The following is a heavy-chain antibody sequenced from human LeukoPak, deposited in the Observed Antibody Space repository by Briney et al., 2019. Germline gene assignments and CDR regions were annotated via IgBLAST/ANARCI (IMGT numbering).Heavy chain of an antibody. CDR1: GYTFIGYY. Sequence: ASVKVSCKASGYTFIGYYMQRVRQAPGQGLEWMGWINPKSGATNYAQKFQGRVTMTRDTSISTAYMELSRLISDDTAVYYCASNYDQKVYWGQGTLVTVSS. CDR2: INPKSGAT. V-gene: IGHV1-2*02. J-gene: IGHJ4*02. CDR3: ASNYDQKVY. D-gene: IGHD3-16*01.